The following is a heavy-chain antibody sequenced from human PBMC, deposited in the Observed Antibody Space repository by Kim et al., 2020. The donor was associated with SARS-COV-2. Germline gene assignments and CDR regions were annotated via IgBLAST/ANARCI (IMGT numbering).Heavy chain of an antibody. J-gene: IGHJ6*04. Sequence: ASVKVSCKASGYTFTNYAINWVRQAPGQGLEWMGWINTNTGNPTYAQGFTGRYVFSLDTSVTTAYLQISSLKAEDTAVYFCASPIVVVPAAANYYYGMDVGGKGTTVTVSS. CDR2: INTNTGNP. D-gene: IGHD2-2*01. CDR1: GYTFTNYA. CDR3: ASPIVVVPAAANYYYGMDV. V-gene: IGHV7-4-1*02.